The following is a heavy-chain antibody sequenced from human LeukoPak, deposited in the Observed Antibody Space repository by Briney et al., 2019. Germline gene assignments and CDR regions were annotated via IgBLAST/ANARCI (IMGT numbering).Heavy chain of an antibody. D-gene: IGHD3-3*01. CDR2: INPLFRTA. J-gene: IGHJ6*02. Sequence: VASVKVSCKASGDSFRNSAISWVRQAPGQGLEWMGGINPLFRTANYALKFQGKVTITADESTSTAYLELSSLRSEDTVVYYCARGGGIFGVLTTAHYYGMDVWGQGTTVTVSS. CDR1: GDSFRNSA. CDR3: ARGGGIFGVLTTAHYYGMDV. V-gene: IGHV1-69*01.